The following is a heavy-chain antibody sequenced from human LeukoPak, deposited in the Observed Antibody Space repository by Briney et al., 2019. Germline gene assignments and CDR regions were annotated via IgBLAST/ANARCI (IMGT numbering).Heavy chain of an antibody. V-gene: IGHV5-51*01. CDR1: CYSITSYW. CDR2: DYPGDSDT. Sequence: GESLKISCKGSCYSITSYWISWVRHMAGEGVELRGIDYPGDSDTRYRPSFQGQVTISADKSISTAYLQWSSLQAADTAMYYCGRRRDTSMMNPLFHPLDYWGEGALVTVSS. J-gene: IGHJ4*02. D-gene: IGHD5-18*01. CDR3: GRRRDTSMMNPLFHPLDY.